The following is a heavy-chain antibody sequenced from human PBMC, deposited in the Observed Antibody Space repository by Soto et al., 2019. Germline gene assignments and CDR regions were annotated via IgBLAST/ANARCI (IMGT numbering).Heavy chain of an antibody. V-gene: IGHV3-48*02. CDR3: ARGVSGYHVGDGMDV. J-gene: IGHJ6*01. Sequence: EVQLVESGGGLVQPGGSLSLSCAASGFAFNSYSVNWVRQAPGKGLEWVSYISSGSSNIYYADSVKGRFTISRDDAKNSLYLQMNSLRDEDPAVYYCARGVSGYHVGDGMDVSGQGTTVTVSS. D-gene: IGHD6-25*01. CDR1: GFAFNSYS. CDR2: ISSGSSNI.